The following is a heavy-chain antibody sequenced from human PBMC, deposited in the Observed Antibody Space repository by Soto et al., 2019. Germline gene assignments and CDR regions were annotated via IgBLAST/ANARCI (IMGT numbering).Heavy chain of an antibody. CDR1: GGSISSGDYY. Sequence: KPSETLSLTCTVSGGSISSGDYYWSWIRQPPGKGLEWIGYIYYSGSTYYNPSLKSRVTISVDTSKNQFSLKLSSVTAADTAVYYCARVGFYYYGMDVWGQGTTVTVSS. CDR2: IYYSGST. CDR3: ARVGFYYYGMDV. J-gene: IGHJ6*02. V-gene: IGHV4-30-4*01.